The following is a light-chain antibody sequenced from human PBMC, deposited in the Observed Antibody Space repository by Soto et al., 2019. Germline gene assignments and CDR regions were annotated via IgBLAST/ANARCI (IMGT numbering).Light chain of an antibody. CDR1: QSISSW. V-gene: IGKV1-5*01. CDR3: QQYESYSPWT. CDR2: DAS. J-gene: IGKJ1*01. Sequence: DIQMTQSPSALSASVGDRATITCRASQSISSWLAWYQQKPGKAPKLLIYDASTLQSGVLSWYSGSGSGTEFTLTISNLQPDDFATYYCQQYESYSPWTIGQGTKVDIK.